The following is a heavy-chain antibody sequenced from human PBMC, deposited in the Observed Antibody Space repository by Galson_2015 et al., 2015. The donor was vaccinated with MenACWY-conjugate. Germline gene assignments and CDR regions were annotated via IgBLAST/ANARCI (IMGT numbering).Heavy chain of an antibody. CDR1: GYTFTGYY. V-gene: IGHV1-2*04. CDR2: INPNSGGT. D-gene: IGHD2-2*01. J-gene: IGHJ5*02. CDR3: ARAPFVPATANWFDP. Sequence: SVKVSCKASGYTFTGYYMHWVRQAPGQGLEWMGWINPNSGGTNYAQKFQGWVTMTRDTSISTAYMELSRLRSDDTAVYYCARAPFVPATANWFDPWGQGTLVTVSS.